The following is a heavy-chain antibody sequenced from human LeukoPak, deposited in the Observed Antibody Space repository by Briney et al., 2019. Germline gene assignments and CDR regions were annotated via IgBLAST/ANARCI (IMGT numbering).Heavy chain of an antibody. CDR1: GFTFSNYW. CDR2: INPAGTYV. CDR3: AKMILTTVIYYFDY. J-gene: IGHJ4*02. D-gene: IGHD4-17*01. Sequence: GGSLRLSCAASGFTFSNYWIHWVRQAPGKGLVWVSRINPAGTYVNYADSVKGRFTISRDNAKNTVYLQMNSLRAEDTAVYYCAKMILTTVIYYFDYWGQGTLVTVSS. V-gene: IGHV3-74*01.